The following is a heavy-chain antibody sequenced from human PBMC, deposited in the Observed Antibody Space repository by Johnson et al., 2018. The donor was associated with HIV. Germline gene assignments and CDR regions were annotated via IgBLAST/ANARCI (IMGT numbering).Heavy chain of an antibody. J-gene: IGHJ3*02. CDR3: VRGLGYGFYSGNSSALDI. D-gene: IGHD4-23*01. CDR2: IRYDGSNK. CDR1: GFTFSSYG. V-gene: IGHV3-30*02. Sequence: QVQLVESGGGVVQPGGSLRLSCAASGFTFSSYGMHWVRQAPGKGLEWVAFIRYDGSNKYYADSVKGRFPISRDNAKNTLFLQMNSLRAEDTAVYDCVRGLGYGFYSGNSSALDIWGQGTMVTVSS.